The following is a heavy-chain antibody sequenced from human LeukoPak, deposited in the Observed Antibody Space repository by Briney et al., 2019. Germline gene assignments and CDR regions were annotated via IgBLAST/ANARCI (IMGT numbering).Heavy chain of an antibody. CDR2: IRSDGSIK. V-gene: IGHV3-30*02. J-gene: IGHJ4*02. CDR3: AKDVPAAYFDY. Sequence: GRSLRLSCAASGFTFSSYAMHWVRQAPGKGLEWVAFIRSDGSIKYYADSVKGRFTISRDNSKNTLYLQVNSLRAEDTAVYFCAKDVPAAYFDYWGQGTLVTVSS. CDR1: GFTFSSYA. D-gene: IGHD2-2*01.